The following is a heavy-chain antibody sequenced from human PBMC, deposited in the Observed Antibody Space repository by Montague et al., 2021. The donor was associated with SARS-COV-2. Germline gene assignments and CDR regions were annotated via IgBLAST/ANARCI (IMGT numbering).Heavy chain of an antibody. D-gene: IGHD2-21*02. Sequence: SRRLPCAASGFAFSSYEMNWVRQAPGKGLEWIAYISSSGGSIQYADFMMGRFTISRDNARNSLYLQMNSLRAEDTAVYYCAREVAGCHGDCNDYWGQGTLVTVSS. CDR3: AREVAGCHGDCNDY. J-gene: IGHJ4*02. CDR1: GFAFSSYE. V-gene: IGHV3-48*03. CDR2: ISSSGGSI.